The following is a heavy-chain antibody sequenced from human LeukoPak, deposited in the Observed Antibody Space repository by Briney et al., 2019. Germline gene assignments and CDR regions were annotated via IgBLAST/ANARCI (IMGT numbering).Heavy chain of an antibody. D-gene: IGHD3-9*01. CDR3: AKDLVTGYSIFDY. J-gene: IGHJ4*02. Sequence: GGSLRLSCAASGFTFSSYGMSWVRQAPGKGLEWVAFIRYNGNNQYYADSVKGRFTISRDNSKNTLYLQMNSLRAEDTAVYYCAKDLVTGYSIFDYWGQGTLVTVSS. V-gene: IGHV3-30*02. CDR1: GFTFSSYG. CDR2: IRYNGNNQ.